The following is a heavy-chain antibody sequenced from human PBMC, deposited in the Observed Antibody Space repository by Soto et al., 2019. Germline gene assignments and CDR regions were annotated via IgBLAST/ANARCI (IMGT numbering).Heavy chain of an antibody. Sequence: QVQLVESGGGVVQPGRSLRLSCAASGFTFSSYGMHWVRQAPGKGLEWVAVISYDGSNKYYADSGKGRFTISRDNSKNTLYLQMNSLRAEDTAVYYCAKDHYYDSSGPHSYFDYWGQGTLVTVSS. J-gene: IGHJ4*02. V-gene: IGHV3-30*18. CDR2: ISYDGSNK. D-gene: IGHD3-22*01. CDR3: AKDHYYDSSGPHSYFDY. CDR1: GFTFSSYG.